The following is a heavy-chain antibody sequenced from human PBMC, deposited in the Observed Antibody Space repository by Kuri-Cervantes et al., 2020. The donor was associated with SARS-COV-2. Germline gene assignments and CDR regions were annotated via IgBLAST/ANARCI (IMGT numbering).Heavy chain of an antibody. D-gene: IGHD6-19*01. CDR3: ARAGYSSGWYPPNWFDP. V-gene: IGHV3-21*01. CDR1: GFTFSSYS. CDR2: ISSSSSYI. J-gene: IGHJ5*02. Sequence: GGSLRPSCAASGFTFSSYSINWVRQAPGKGLEWVSSISSSSSYIYYADSEKGRFTISRDNAKNSLYLQMNSLRAEDTAVYYCARAGYSSGWYPPNWFDPWGQGTLVTVSS.